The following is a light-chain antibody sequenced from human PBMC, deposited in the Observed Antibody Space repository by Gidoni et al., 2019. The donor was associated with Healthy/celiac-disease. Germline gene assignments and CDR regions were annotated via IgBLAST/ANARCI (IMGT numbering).Light chain of an antibody. J-gene: IGLJ2*01. Sequence: QSVLTQPPSASGPPRQRVTISCTGSSSTIGAGYDVHWYQQLPGTAPKLLIYRNSNRPSGVPDRFSGSKSGTSASLAITGLQAEDEADYYCQSYDSSLSGGVFGGGTKLTVL. V-gene: IGLV1-40*01. CDR2: RNS. CDR1: SSTIGAGYD. CDR3: QSYDSSLSGGV.